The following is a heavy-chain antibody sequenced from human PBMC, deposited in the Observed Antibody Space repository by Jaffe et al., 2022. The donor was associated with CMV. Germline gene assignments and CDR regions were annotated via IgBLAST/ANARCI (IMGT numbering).Heavy chain of an antibody. CDR3: AHRQGGSGWYYYYYYYMDV. J-gene: IGHJ6*03. CDR2: IYWDDDK. V-gene: IGHV2-5*02. Sequence: QITLKESGPTLVKPTQTLTLTCTFSGFSLSTSGVGVGWIRQPPGKALEWLALIYWDDDKRYSPSLKSRLTITKDTSKNQVVLTMTNMDPVDTATYYCAHRQGGSGWYYYYYYYMDVWGKGTTVTVSS. D-gene: IGHD6-19*01. CDR1: GFSLSTSGVG.